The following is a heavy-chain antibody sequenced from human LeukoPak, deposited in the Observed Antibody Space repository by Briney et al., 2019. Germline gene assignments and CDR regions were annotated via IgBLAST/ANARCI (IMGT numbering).Heavy chain of an antibody. D-gene: IGHD3-10*01. CDR2: INPNSGGT. V-gene: IGHV1-2*06. Sequence: GASVKVSCKASGYTFTGYYMHWVRQAPGQGLEWMGRINPNSGGTSYAQKFQGRVTMTRDTSISTAYMELSRLRSDDTAVYYCARDPRITMVRGVIRSPYWGQGTLVTVSS. CDR3: ARDPRITMVRGVIRSPY. J-gene: IGHJ4*02. CDR1: GYTFTGYY.